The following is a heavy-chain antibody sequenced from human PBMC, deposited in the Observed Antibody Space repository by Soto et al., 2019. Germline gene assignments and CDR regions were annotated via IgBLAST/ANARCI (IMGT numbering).Heavy chain of an antibody. Sequence: GGSLRLSCAASGFTFSSYSMNWVRQAPGKGLEWVAVISYDGSNKYYADSVKGRFTISRDNSRNTLFLQMNSLRAEDTAVYYCAKAHIAAVGNSWFDPWGHGTLVTVSS. CDR1: GFTFSSYS. J-gene: IGHJ5*02. V-gene: IGHV3-30*18. D-gene: IGHD6-13*01. CDR3: AKAHIAAVGNSWFDP. CDR2: ISYDGSNK.